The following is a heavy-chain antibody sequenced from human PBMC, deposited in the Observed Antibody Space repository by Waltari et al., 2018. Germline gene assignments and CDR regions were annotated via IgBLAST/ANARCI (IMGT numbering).Heavy chain of an antibody. CDR3: ASSPHVDYGSGSYPDY. V-gene: IGHV1-69*08. J-gene: IGHJ4*02. D-gene: IGHD3-10*01. CDR2: IIPSVGTA. Sequence: QVQLVQSGAEVKKPGSSVKVSCKASGGTFSSYAISWVRQAPGQGLEWMGRIIPSVGTANYEQKFQGRVTITADKSTSTAYMELSSLRSEDTAVYYCASSPHVDYGSGSYPDYWGQGTLVTVSS. CDR1: GGTFSSYA.